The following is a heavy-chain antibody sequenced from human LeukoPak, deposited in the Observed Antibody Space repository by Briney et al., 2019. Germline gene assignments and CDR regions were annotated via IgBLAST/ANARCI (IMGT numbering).Heavy chain of an antibody. CDR2: IYYSGST. CDR1: GGSISSYY. V-gene: IGHV4-59*12. D-gene: IGHD6-6*01. Sequence: SETLSLTCTVSGGSISSYYWSWIRQPPGRGLEWIGYIYYSGSTNYNPSLKSRVTISVDTSKSQFSLKLSSVTAADTAVYYCARGFYSSSLLKPFDYWGQGTLVTVSS. CDR3: ARGFYSSSLLKPFDY. J-gene: IGHJ4*02.